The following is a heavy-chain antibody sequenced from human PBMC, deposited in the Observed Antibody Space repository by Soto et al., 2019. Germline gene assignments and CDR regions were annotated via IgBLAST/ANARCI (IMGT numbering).Heavy chain of an antibody. CDR1: GGSFSGYY. V-gene: IGHV4-34*01. Sequence: QVQLQQWGAGLLKPSETLSLTCAVYGGSFSGYYWSWIRQPPGKGLEWIGEINHSGSTNYNPSLKSRVTIPLATSKNQFSLTLSSVTAADTAVYYCARVIAAAGTNFDYWGQGTLVTVSS. CDR2: INHSGST. J-gene: IGHJ4*02. CDR3: ARVIAAAGTNFDY. D-gene: IGHD6-13*01.